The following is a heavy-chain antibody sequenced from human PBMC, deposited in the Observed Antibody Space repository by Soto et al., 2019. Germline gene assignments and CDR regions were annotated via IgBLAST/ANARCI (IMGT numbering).Heavy chain of an antibody. V-gene: IGHV3-23*01. CDR2: MSTSGGT. CDR1: GFTFSTHD. Sequence: QLLESGGGLVQPGGSLRLSCAASGFTFSTHDMSWVRQAPGKGLEWVSTMSTSGGTYYADSVKGRFTISRDNSKNTVFLQMNSLRAEDTAVYYCAKGLDTGFYFFDHWGQGTLVTVAS. CDR3: AKGLDTGFYFFDH. D-gene: IGHD1-1*01. J-gene: IGHJ4*02.